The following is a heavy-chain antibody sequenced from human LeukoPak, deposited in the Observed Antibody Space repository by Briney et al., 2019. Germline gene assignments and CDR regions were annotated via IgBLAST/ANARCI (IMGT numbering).Heavy chain of an antibody. D-gene: IGHD3-16*01. CDR2: ISSSSSYI. V-gene: IGHV3-21*01. CDR1: GFTFSSYS. J-gene: IGHJ6*02. CDR3: ARGLYGMDV. Sequence: GGSLRLSCAASGFTFSSYSMNWVRQAPGKGLEWVSSISSSSSYIYYADSVKGRFTISRDNAKNSLYLQMNSLRADTAVYYCARGLYGMDVWGQGTTVTVSS.